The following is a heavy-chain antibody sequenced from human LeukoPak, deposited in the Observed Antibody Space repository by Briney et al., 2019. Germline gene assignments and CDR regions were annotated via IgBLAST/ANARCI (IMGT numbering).Heavy chain of an antibody. CDR2: IYYSGST. CDR3: ARGTVYYYDSSGYRPDAFDI. CDR1: GGSISSSSYY. J-gene: IGHJ3*02. V-gene: IGHV4-39*01. D-gene: IGHD3-22*01. Sequence: PSESLSLTCTVSGGSISSSSYYWGWIRQPPGKGLEWIGDIYYSGSTYYNPSLKSRVTISVATSKNQFSLKLSSVTAADTAVYYCARGTVYYYDSSGYRPDAFDIWGQGAMVTVSS.